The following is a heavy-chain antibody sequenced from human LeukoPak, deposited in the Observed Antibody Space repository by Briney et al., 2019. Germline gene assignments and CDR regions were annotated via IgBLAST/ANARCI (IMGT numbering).Heavy chain of an antibody. CDR1: GGSFSGYY. CDR2: INHSGST. D-gene: IGHD3-22*01. V-gene: IGHV4-34*01. J-gene: IGHJ3*02. Sequence: SETLSLTCAVYGGSFSGYYWSWIRQPPGKGLEWIGEINHSGSTNYNPSLKSRVTISVDTSKNQFSLKLSSVTAADTAVYYCARLRYYYDSSGYYPWSAFDIWGQGTMVTASS. CDR3: ARLRYYYDSSGYYPWSAFDI.